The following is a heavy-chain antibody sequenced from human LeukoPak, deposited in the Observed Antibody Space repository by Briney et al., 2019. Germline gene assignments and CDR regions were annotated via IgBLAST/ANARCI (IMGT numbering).Heavy chain of an antibody. CDR2: IYYSGST. V-gene: IGHV4-39*07. CDR3: ARGSPTYYDFWSGYTGGDAFDI. Sequence: SETLSLTCTVSGGSISTSSYYWGWIRQPPGKGLEWIGNIYYSGSTSYHPSLKSRVTISVDTSKNQFSLNLTSVTAADTAVYYCARGSPTYYDFWSGYTGGDAFDIWGQGTMVTVSS. CDR1: GGSISTSSYY. D-gene: IGHD3-3*01. J-gene: IGHJ3*02.